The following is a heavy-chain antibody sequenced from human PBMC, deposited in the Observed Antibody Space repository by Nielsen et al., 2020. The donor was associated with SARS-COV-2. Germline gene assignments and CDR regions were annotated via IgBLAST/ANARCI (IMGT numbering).Heavy chain of an antibody. V-gene: IGHV1-18*01. J-gene: IGHJ5*02. D-gene: IGHD1-1*01. CDR2: LSVYNGNT. Sequence: ASVKVSCKTYGYTFTSYSISWVRQAPGQGLEWMGWLSVYNGNTNYVQKLQGRVTMTTDTSTRTAYMELRSLRSDDTAVYYCARGPIELATTWRFDPWGQGSLLIVSS. CDR3: ARGPIELATTWRFDP. CDR1: GYTFTSYS.